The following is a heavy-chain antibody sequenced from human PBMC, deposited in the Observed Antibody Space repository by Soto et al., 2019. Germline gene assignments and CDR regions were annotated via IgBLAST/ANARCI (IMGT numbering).Heavy chain of an antibody. J-gene: IGHJ5*02. CDR3: ARIGRNCSSTSCYSWFDP. Sequence: SVKVSCKSSVYTFTRYGISWVRQAPGQGLEWMGWISAYNGNTNYAQKLQGRVTMTTDTSTSTAYMELRSLRSDDTAVYYCARIGRNCSSTSCYSWFDPWGQGTLVTVSS. CDR2: ISAYNGNT. CDR1: VYTFTRYG. V-gene: IGHV1-18*04. D-gene: IGHD2-2*02.